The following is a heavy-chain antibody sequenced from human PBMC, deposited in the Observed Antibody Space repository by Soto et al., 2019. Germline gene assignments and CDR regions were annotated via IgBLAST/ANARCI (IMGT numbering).Heavy chain of an antibody. CDR1: GFTVSSNY. CDR2: IYSGGST. D-gene: IGHD6-13*01. Sequence: EVQLVETGGGLIQPGGSLRLSCAASGFTVSSNYMSWVRQAPGKGLEWVSVIYSGGSTYYADSVKGRFTISRDNSKNTLYLQMNSLRAEDTAVYYCARDSIAAPGYFYYWGQGTLVTVSS. J-gene: IGHJ4*02. V-gene: IGHV3-53*02. CDR3: ARDSIAAPGYFYY.